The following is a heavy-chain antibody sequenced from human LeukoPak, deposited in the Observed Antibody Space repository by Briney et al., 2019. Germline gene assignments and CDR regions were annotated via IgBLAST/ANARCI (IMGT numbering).Heavy chain of an antibody. CDR2: ISSSGSTI. D-gene: IGHD6-19*01. V-gene: IGHV3-48*03. CDR1: GFTFSSYE. J-gene: IGHJ4*02. Sequence: GGSLRLSCGASGFTFSSYEMNWVRQAPGKGLEWVSYISSSGSTIYYADSVKGRFTISRDNAKNSLYLQMNSLRAEDTAVYYCARISSLAVAGVNWGQGTLVTVSS. CDR3: ARISSLAVAGVN.